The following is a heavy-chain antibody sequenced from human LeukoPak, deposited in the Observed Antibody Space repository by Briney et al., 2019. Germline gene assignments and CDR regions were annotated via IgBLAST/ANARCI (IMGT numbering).Heavy chain of an antibody. CDR3: ARTGSAPLDY. D-gene: IGHD6-25*01. CDR1: GFTFSDYY. Sequence: AGGSLRLSCAASGFTFSDYYISWIRQAPGKGLEWVSYISSSSSTIYYADSVKGRFTISRDNAKNSLYLQMNSLRAEDTAVYYCARTGSAPLDYWGQGTLVTVSS. V-gene: IGHV3-11*04. J-gene: IGHJ4*02. CDR2: ISSSSSTI.